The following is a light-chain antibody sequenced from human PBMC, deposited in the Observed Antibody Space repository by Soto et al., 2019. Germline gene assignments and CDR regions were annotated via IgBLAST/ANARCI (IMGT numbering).Light chain of an antibody. Sequence: QMTQSPSSLSASVGDRVTITCRASQDINSYLAWYQQKPGNAPKSLIYAASSLQTGVPSRFSGSESGTDFTLTISNLQPEDSATYYCQQYNIYPLTFGGGTKVEIK. CDR2: AAS. CDR1: QDINSY. CDR3: QQYNIYPLT. J-gene: IGKJ4*01. V-gene: IGKV1D-16*01.